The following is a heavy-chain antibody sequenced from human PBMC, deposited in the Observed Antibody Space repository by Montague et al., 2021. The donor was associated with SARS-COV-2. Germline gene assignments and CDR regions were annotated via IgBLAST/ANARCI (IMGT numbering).Heavy chain of an antibody. CDR3: ARPVSYYDILSSSTNWFDP. J-gene: IGHJ5*02. Sequence: SETLSLTCTVSGGSISSSSYYWGWVRQPPGKGLEWIGSIYHSGSTYYNPSLKSRVTISVDTSKNQFSLKLSSVTAADTAVYYCARPVSYYDILSSSTNWFDPWGQGTLVTVSS. V-gene: IGHV4-39*01. CDR2: IYHSGST. D-gene: IGHD3-9*01. CDR1: GGSISSSSYY.